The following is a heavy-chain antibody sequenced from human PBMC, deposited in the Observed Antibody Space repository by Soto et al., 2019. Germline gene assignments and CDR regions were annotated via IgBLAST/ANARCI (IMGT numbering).Heavy chain of an antibody. J-gene: IGHJ5*02. CDR3: ATGMGSYILSRDP. Sequence: EVQLLESGGGLVQPGGSLRLSCAGSGFSFSGYAMSWVRQAPGKGLEWVSGISGSGGSTYYADSVKGRFTISRDNSKNTMSLQMNSLRAEDTAVYYCATGMGSYILSRDPWGQGTLVTVSS. CDR1: GFSFSGYA. D-gene: IGHD3-10*01. V-gene: IGHV3-23*01. CDR2: ISGSGGST.